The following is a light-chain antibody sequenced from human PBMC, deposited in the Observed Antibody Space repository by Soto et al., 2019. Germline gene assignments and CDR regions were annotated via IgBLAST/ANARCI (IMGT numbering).Light chain of an antibody. V-gene: IGLV1-40*01. CDR1: TSNIGAGYD. J-gene: IGLJ2*01. CDR2: ANS. Sequence: QSVLTRPPSVSGAPGQRVTISCTGSTSNIGAGYDVHWYQQLPGTAPKLLMYANSNRPSGVPDRFSGSKSGTSASLAITGLQAEDEADYYCQSYDTTLSVVFGGGTKVTVL. CDR3: QSYDTTLSVV.